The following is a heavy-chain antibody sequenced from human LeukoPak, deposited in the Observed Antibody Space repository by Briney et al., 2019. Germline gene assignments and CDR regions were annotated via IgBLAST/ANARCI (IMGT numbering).Heavy chain of an antibody. V-gene: IGHV4-38-2*02. CDR3: ARDPSLPVDP. CDR1: GYSISSGYY. CDR2: IYHSGST. Sequence: PSETLSLTCTVSGYSISSGYYWGWIRQPPGKRLEWIGSIYHSGSTYYNPSLKSRVTISVDTSKNQFSLKLSSVTAADTAVYYCARDPSLPVDPWGQGTLVTVSS. J-gene: IGHJ5*02.